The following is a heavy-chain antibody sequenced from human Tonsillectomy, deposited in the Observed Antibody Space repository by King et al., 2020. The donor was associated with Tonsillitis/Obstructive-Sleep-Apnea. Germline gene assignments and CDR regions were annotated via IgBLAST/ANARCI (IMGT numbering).Heavy chain of an antibody. V-gene: IGHV5-51*03. CDR3: ARPLRGPNGAFDI. Sequence: QLVQSGAEVKKPGESLKISCKGSGYSFTNYWIGWVRQVPGKGLEWMGLIYPGDSDTRYSPSFQEQVIISADRSTSTAYLQWSSLKASDTAMYHCARPLRGPNGAFDIWGQGTLVTVSS. J-gene: IGHJ3*02. CDR1: GYSFTNYW. CDR2: IYPGDSDT.